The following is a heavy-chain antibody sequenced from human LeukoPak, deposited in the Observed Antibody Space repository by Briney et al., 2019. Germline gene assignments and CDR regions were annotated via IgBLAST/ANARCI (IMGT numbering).Heavy chain of an antibody. CDR2: INHDGST. D-gene: IGHD3-3*01. J-gene: IGHJ5*02. CDR1: GGSFSDYY. V-gene: IGHV4-34*01. CDR3: ARDNRYYDFWSGSGGFDP. Sequence: PSETLSLTCGVYGGSFSDYYWSWIRQSPGKGLEWIGEINHDGSTNYNPSLKSRVTVSADTSKNQFSLNLSSVTAADTAVYYCARDNRYYDFWSGSGGFDPWGQGTLVTVSS.